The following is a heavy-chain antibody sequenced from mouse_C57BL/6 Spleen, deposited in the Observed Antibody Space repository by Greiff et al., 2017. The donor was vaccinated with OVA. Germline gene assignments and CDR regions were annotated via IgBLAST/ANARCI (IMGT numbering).Heavy chain of an antibody. CDR3: ARNYYGSSYDWYFDV. J-gene: IGHJ1*03. Sequence: QVQLKQPGAELVKPGASVTLSCKASGYTFTSYWMHWVKQRPGQGLEWVGMIHPNSGSTNYNEKFKSKATLTVDKSSSTAYMQLSSLTSEDSAVYYCARNYYGSSYDWYFDVWGTGTTVTVSS. D-gene: IGHD1-1*01. V-gene: IGHV1-64*01. CDR2: IHPNSGST. CDR1: GYTFTSYW.